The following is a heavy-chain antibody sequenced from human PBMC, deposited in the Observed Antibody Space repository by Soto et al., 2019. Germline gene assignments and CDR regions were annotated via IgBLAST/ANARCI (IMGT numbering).Heavy chain of an antibody. V-gene: IGHV3-23*01. D-gene: IGHD3-10*01. Sequence: GGSLRLSCAASGFTFSSYAMTWVRQAPGKGLEWVSIISSSGGSTKYADSVEGRFTIPRDKSKNTLYPQMNSLRAEDTAVYYCAKEGSGAGSYFDYWGQGTLVTVYS. CDR2: ISSSGGST. J-gene: IGHJ4*02. CDR3: AKEGSGAGSYFDY. CDR1: GFTFSSYA.